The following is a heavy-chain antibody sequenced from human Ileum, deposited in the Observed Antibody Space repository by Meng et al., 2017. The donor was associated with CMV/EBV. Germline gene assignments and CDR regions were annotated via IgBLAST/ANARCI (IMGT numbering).Heavy chain of an antibody. CDR3: AGDWPNDIYPFDH. V-gene: IGHV3-15*01. CDR2: IKSKADAETT. Sequence: GGSLRLSCAASGFTFNSAWMTWVRQAPGKGLEWVGRIKSKADAETTDYSEPVKGRFTISRDDSQSTLFLQMNSLNTEDTAVYYCAGDWPNDIYPFDHWGLGTVVTVSS. J-gene: IGHJ4*02. D-gene: IGHD3-3*02. CDR1: GFTFNSAW.